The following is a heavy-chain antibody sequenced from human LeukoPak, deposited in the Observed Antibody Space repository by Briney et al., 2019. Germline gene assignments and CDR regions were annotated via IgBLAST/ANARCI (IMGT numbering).Heavy chain of an antibody. CDR1: GFTFSSYA. V-gene: IGHV3-23*01. CDR3: ATPSIRGWVY. Sequence: GGSLRLSCAASGFTFSSYAMSWVSQAPGKVLEWVSAISGSGGSTYYADSVKGRFTISRDNSKNTLYLQMNSLRAEDTAVYYCATPSIRGWVYWGQGTLVTVSS. CDR2: ISGSGGST. D-gene: IGHD3-22*01. J-gene: IGHJ4*02.